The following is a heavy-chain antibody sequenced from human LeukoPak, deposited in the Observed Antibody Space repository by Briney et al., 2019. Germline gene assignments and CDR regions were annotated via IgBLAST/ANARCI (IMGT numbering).Heavy chain of an antibody. CDR3: ARGGLWFGELFANVDY. CDR1: GYTFTSYY. V-gene: IGHV7-4-1*02. D-gene: IGHD3-10*01. J-gene: IGHJ4*02. Sequence: ASVKVSCKASGYTFTSYYMHWVRQAPGQGLEWMGWINTNTGNPTYAQGFTGRFVFSLDTSASTAYLQISSLKAEDTAVYYCARGGLWFGELFANVDYWGQGTLVTVSS. CDR2: INTNTGNP.